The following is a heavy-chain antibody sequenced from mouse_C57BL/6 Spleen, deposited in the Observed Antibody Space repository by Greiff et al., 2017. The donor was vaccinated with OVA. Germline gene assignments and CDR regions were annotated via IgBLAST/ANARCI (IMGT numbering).Heavy chain of an antibody. CDR3: ARHAKEEEGYYYGSSTAWFAY. J-gene: IGHJ3*01. Sequence: VQLQESGAELVKPGASVKLSCKASGYTFTEYTIHWVKQRSGQGLEWIGWFYPGSGSIKYNEKFKDKATLTADKSSSTVYMELSRLTSEDSAVYFCARHAKEEEGYYYGSSTAWFAYWGQGTLVTVSA. V-gene: IGHV1-62-2*01. CDR1: GYTFTEYT. CDR2: FYPGSGSI. D-gene: IGHD1-1*01.